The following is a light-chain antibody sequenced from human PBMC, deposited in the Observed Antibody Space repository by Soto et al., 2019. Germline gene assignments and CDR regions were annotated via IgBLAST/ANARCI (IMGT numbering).Light chain of an antibody. J-gene: IGLJ1*01. CDR2: DVR. V-gene: IGLV2-14*03. CDR3: SSYSNPTTLYV. CDR1: SRDVGGYNY. Sequence: QSALTQPASVSGSPGQSITISCTGTSRDVGGYNYVSWYQKNPGKAPKLMIYDVRNRPSGVSDRFSGYKSGNTASLTISGLQAEDEADYYCSSYSNPTTLYVFGTGTKLTVL.